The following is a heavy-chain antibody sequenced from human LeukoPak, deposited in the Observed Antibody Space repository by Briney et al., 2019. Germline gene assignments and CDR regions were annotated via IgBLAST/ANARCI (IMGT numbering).Heavy chain of an antibody. CDR2: ISYDGSNK. Sequence: GRSLRLSCAASGFTFSSYAMHWVRQAPGKGLEWVAVISYDGSNKYYADSVKGRFTISRDNSKNTLYLQMNSLRAEDTAVYYCARGGYGYFDYWGQGTLVTVSS. J-gene: IGHJ4*02. V-gene: IGHV3-30*04. CDR1: GFTFSSYA. CDR3: ARGGYGYFDY. D-gene: IGHD3-10*01.